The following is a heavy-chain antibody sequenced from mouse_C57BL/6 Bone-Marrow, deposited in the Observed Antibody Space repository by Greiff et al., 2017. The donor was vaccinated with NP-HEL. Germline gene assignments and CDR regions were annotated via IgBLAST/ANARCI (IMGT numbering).Heavy chain of an antibody. V-gene: IGHV1-84*01. CDR3: ARNGAYYGSSYDYDALDY. J-gene: IGHJ4*01. D-gene: IGHD1-1*01. CDR1: GYTFTDYY. CDR2: IYPGSGNT. Sequence: VQLQQSGPELVKPGASVKISCKASGYTFTDYYINWVKQRPGQGLEWIGWIYPGSGNTKYNEKFKGKATLTVDTSSSTAYMQLSSLTSEDSAVYSSARNGAYYGSSYDYDALDYWGKGTSVTVSS.